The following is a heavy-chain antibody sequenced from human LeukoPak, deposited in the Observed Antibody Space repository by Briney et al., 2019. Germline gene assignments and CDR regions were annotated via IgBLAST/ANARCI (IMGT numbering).Heavy chain of an antibody. CDR1: GFIFSSYG. V-gene: IGHV3-30*02. J-gene: IGHJ3*01. CDR2: IRYDGSNK. D-gene: IGHD3-10*01. Sequence: GGSLRLSCAASGFIFSSYGMHWVRQAPGKGLEWVAFIRYDGSNKYYADSVKGRFTISRDNSKNTLYLQMNSLRAEDTAVYYCARDSAACRGCAFDLWGQGTVVTVSS. CDR3: ARDSAACRGCAFDL.